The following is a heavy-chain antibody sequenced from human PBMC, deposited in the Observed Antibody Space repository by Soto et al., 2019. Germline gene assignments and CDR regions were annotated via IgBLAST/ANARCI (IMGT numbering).Heavy chain of an antibody. Sequence: QVQLVQSGAEVKKPGSSVKVSCKASGGTFSSYAISWVRQAPGQGLEWMGGIIPIFGTANYAQKFQGRVTITADESTSTAYMELSSLRSEDTAVYYCARGHIQGRYCSSTSCYIPIGYWGQGTLVTVSS. J-gene: IGHJ4*02. V-gene: IGHV1-69*01. CDR3: ARGHIQGRYCSSTSCYIPIGY. D-gene: IGHD2-2*02. CDR2: IIPIFGTA. CDR1: GGTFSSYA.